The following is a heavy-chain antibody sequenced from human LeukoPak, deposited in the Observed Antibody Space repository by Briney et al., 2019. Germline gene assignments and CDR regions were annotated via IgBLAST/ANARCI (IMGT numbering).Heavy chain of an antibody. D-gene: IGHD2-21*01. J-gene: IGHJ4*02. Sequence: PGGSLRLSCAGSGFTFSSYAMSWVRQAPGKGLEWVSAISGSGDSTYYADSMKGRFTSSRDNSKNTLYLQMSSLRAEDTAIYYCAREGRGLLFHLDYWGQGILVTVSS. V-gene: IGHV3-23*01. CDR1: GFTFSSYA. CDR3: AREGRGLLFHLDY. CDR2: ISGSGDST.